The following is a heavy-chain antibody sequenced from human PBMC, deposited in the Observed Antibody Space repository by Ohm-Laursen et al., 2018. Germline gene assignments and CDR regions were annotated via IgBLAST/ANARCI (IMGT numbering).Heavy chain of an antibody. CDR3: ARHENIVVVPAAVGFDY. CDR1: GGSIDRSSNYF. CDR2: IYYSGDT. Sequence: SETLSLTCIVSGGSIDRSSNYFWVWIRQPPGKGLEWIGSIYYSGDTYYSPSLESRITISVDTSKNQFSLKLSSVTAADTAVYYCARHENIVVVPAAVGFDYWGQGTLVTVSS. D-gene: IGHD2-2*01. J-gene: IGHJ4*02. V-gene: IGHV4-39*01.